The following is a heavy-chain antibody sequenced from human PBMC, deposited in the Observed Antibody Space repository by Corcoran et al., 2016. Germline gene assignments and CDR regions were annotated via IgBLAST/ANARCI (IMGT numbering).Heavy chain of an antibody. Sequence: QVQLQQSGPGLVKPSQTLSLTCAISGVSVSSKSAAWNWIRQSPSRGLEWLGRNYYRSKWFNEYALSVKSRISVDPDTSKNQFSLQLNSVTREDTAVYYCARDNDSSGWSGTDDWGQGILVTVSS. D-gene: IGHD6-19*01. CDR2: NYYRSKWFN. CDR3: ARDNDSSGWSGTDD. CDR1: GVSVSSKSAA. J-gene: IGHJ4*02. V-gene: IGHV6-1*01.